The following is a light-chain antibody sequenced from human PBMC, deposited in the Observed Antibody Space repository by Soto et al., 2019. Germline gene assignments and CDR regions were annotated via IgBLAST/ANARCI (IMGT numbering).Light chain of an antibody. V-gene: IGKV3-20*01. J-gene: IGKJ1*01. Sequence: IVLTQSPGTLPLSLGERATLSCRASQSVSSSYLAWYQQKPGQAPRLLIYGASSRATGIPDRFSGSGSGTDFTLTISRLEPEDFAVYYCQQYGSSPQTFGQGTKVEIK. CDR1: QSVSSSY. CDR3: QQYGSSPQT. CDR2: GAS.